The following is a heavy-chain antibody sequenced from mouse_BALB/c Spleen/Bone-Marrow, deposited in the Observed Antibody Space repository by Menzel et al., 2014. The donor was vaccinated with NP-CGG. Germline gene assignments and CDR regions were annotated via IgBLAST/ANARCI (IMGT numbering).Heavy chain of an antibody. Sequence: VQLQQSGAELVKPGASVKMSCKASGYTFTSYNMHWVKQTPGQGLEWIGAIYPGNGDTSYNQKFKGKATLTADKSSITAYMQLSSLTSEDSAVYYCASRGGYYAMDYWGQGTSVTVSS. CDR3: ASRGGYYAMDY. V-gene: IGHV1-12*01. CDR1: GYTFTSYN. J-gene: IGHJ4*01. CDR2: IYPGNGDT.